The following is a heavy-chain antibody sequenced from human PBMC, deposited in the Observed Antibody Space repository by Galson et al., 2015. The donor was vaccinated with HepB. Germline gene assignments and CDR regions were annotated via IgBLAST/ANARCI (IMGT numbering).Heavy chain of an antibody. V-gene: IGHV1-69*01. CDR1: GGTFSSYA. J-gene: IGHJ5*02. D-gene: IGHD2-2*01. CDR2: IIPIFGTA. CDR3: ARDLLLPNCSSTSCYGHWFDP. Sequence: SCKASGGTFSSYAISWVRQAPGQGLEWMGGIIPIFGTANYAQKFQGRVTITADESTSTAYMELSSLRSEDTAVYYCARDLLLPNCSSTSCYGHWFDPWGQGTLVTVSS.